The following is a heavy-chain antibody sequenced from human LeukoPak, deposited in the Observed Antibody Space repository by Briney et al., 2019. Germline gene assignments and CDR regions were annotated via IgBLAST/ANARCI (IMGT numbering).Heavy chain of an antibody. CDR1: GYSFTSYW. Sequence: GESLKISCKGSGYSFTSYWIGWVRQMPGKGLEWMGIIYPRDSDTTYSPSFQGQVTISADKSISTAYLQWSSLKASDTAMYYCARANYYDSSGYLQFIDYWGQGTLVTASS. D-gene: IGHD3-22*01. CDR2: IYPRDSDT. CDR3: ARANYYDSSGYLQFIDY. J-gene: IGHJ4*02. V-gene: IGHV5-51*01.